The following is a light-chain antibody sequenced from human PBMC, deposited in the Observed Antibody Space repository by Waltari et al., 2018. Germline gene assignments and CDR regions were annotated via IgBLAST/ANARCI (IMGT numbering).Light chain of an antibody. CDR1: QSIGSS. V-gene: IGKV1-5*03. CDR2: EAS. Sequence: EIKITQSPSTLPASVGDRVTTTCRASQSIGSSLDWYQQKPGKDPKVWIYEASSLESGVPSRFSGSGSGTEFTLTISSLQPDDFATYYCQQCNSYLLTFGGGTKVEIK. J-gene: IGKJ4*01. CDR3: QQCNSYLLT.